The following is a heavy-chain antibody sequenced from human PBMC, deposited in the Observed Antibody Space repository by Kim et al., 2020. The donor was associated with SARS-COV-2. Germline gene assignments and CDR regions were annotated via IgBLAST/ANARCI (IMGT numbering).Heavy chain of an antibody. CDR3: ARQPTARVLRFLEWLLYLDY. J-gene: IGHJ4*02. D-gene: IGHD3-3*01. V-gene: IGHV4-39*01. Sequence: RVTISVDTSKNQFSLKLSSVTAADTAVYYCARQPTARVLRFLEWLLYLDYWGQGTLVTVSS.